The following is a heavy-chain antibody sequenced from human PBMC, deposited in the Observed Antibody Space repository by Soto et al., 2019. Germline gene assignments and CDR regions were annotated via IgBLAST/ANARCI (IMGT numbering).Heavy chain of an antibody. J-gene: IGHJ4*02. V-gene: IGHV3-7*01. Sequence: GGSLRLSCAASGFTFSTYLMSWVRQAPGKGLEWVANIKYDGSETYYADSVKGRFTISRDNAKNSLYLQMNSLRGEDTAVYYCARYSSAWGLWGQGTLVTVSS. D-gene: IGHD6-19*01. CDR2: IKYDGSET. CDR3: ARYSSAWGL. CDR1: GFTFSTYL.